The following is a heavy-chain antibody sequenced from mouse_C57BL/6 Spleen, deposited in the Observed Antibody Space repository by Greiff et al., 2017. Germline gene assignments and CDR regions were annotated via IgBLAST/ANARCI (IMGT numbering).Heavy chain of an antibody. CDR2: ISYDGSN. D-gene: IGHD4-1*01. CDR1: GYSITSGYY. V-gene: IGHV3-6*01. J-gene: IGHJ2*01. CDR3: ARSNWGYFDY. Sequence: EVQLQESGPGLVKPSQSLSLTCSVTGYSITSGYYWNWIRQFPGNKLEWMGYISYDGSNNYNPSLKNRISITRDTSKNQFFLKLNSVTTEDTATYYCARSNWGYFDYWGQGTTLTVSS.